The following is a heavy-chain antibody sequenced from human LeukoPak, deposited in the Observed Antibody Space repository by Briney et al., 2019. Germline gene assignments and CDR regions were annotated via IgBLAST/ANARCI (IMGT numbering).Heavy chain of an antibody. CDR1: GSTFSSYS. Sequence: GGSLRLSCAASGSTFSSYSMNWVRQAPGKGLEWVSYISSSSSTIYYADSVKGRFTISRDNAKNSLYLQMNSLRAEDTAVYYCARVLRYFDWLSPPDYWGQGTLVTVSS. D-gene: IGHD3-9*01. CDR3: ARVLRYFDWLSPPDY. J-gene: IGHJ4*02. CDR2: ISSSSSTI. V-gene: IGHV3-48*01.